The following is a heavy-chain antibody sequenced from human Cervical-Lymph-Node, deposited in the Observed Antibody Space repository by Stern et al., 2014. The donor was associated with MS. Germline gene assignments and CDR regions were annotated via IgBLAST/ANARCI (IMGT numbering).Heavy chain of an antibody. CDR2: INSDERST. CDR3: ARGVMVAATYAFDI. D-gene: IGHD2-15*01. Sequence: EDQLVESGGGLVQPGGSLRLSCAASGFTFSTYWMHWVRQAPGMGLVLVSRINSDERSTTYADSVKGRFSISRDNAKNTLYLQMNSLRAEDTAVYYCARGVMVAATYAFDIWGQGTMVTISS. J-gene: IGHJ3*02. CDR1: GFTFSTYW. V-gene: IGHV3-74*02.